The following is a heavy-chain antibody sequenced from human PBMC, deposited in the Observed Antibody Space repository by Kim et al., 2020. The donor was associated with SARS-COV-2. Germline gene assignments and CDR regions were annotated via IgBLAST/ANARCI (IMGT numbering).Heavy chain of an antibody. V-gene: IGHV3-30*18. Sequence: GGSLRLSCAASGFTFSNYAMHWVRQAPGKGPEWVAVISKDGNNKYYADSVKGRFTISRDNSKNTLLLQMDSLRPEDTAVYYCAKEVWTSGRNCDWDCYLDDWGQGTLVTVSS. CDR3: AKEVWTSGRNCDWDCYLDD. CDR2: ISKDGNNK. D-gene: IGHD3-9*01. CDR1: GFTFSNYA. J-gene: IGHJ4*02.